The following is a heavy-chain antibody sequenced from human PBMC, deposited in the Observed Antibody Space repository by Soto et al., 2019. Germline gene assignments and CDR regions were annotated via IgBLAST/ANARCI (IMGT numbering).Heavy chain of an antibody. CDR3: AGSRRNNDFWSDPQLGDGMDV. Sequence: EVQLVESGGDLIQPGGSLRLSCAVSGFTLTSYEMNWVRQAPGKGLEWISYISSTSSTIYYADSVRGRFTISRDNAKNSLYLQMNSLRAEDTAVYYCAGSRRNNDFWSDPQLGDGMDVWGQGTTFTVSS. J-gene: IGHJ6*02. CDR1: GFTLTSYE. CDR2: ISSTSSTI. D-gene: IGHD3-3*01. V-gene: IGHV3-48*03.